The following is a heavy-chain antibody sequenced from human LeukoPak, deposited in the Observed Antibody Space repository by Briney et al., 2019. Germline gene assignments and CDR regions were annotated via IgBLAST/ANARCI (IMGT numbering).Heavy chain of an antibody. J-gene: IGHJ4*02. Sequence: GGSLRLSCAASGFTFDDYAMHWVRQAPGKGLEWVSGISWNSGSIGYADSVKGRFTISRDNAKNSLYPQMNSPRAEDTALYYCAKGGIEDYYDSSGTFDYWGQGTLVIVSS. CDR1: GFTFDDYA. CDR2: ISWNSGSI. V-gene: IGHV3-9*01. D-gene: IGHD3-22*01. CDR3: AKGGIEDYYDSSGTFDY.